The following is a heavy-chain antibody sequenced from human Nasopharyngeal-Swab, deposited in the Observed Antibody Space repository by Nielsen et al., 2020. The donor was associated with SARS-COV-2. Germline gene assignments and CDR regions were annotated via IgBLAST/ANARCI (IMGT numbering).Heavy chain of an antibody. V-gene: IGHV4-30-4*01. CDR2: IYYSGST. Sequence: SETLSLTCTFSGGSISSGDYYWSWIRPPPGKGLEWIGYIYYSGSTYYNPSLKSRVTISVDTSKNQFSLKLSSVTAADTAVYYCTRVVGRITIFGVVIINYFDYWGQGTLVTVSS. J-gene: IGHJ4*02. D-gene: IGHD3-3*01. CDR3: TRVVGRITIFGVVIINYFDY. CDR1: GGSISSGDYY.